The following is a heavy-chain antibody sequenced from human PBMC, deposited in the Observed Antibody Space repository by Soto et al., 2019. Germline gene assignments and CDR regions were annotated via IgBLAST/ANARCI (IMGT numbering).Heavy chain of an antibody. V-gene: IGHV4-34*01. J-gene: IGHJ3*02. CDR1: GGSFSGYY. CDR2: INHSGST. D-gene: IGHD7-27*01. Sequence: SETLSLTCAVYGGSFSGYYWSWIRQPPGKGLEWIGEINHSGSTNYNPSLKSRVTISVDTSKNQFSLKLSSVTAADTAVYYCRANWGAFDIWGQGTMVTVSS. CDR3: RANWGAFDI.